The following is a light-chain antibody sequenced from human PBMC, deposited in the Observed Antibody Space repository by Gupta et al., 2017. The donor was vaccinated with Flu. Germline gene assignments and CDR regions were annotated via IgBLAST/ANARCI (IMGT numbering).Light chain of an antibody. J-gene: IGLJ1*01. V-gene: IGLV2-14*01. Sequence: QSALTQPASVSGSPGQSITISCTGTSSDVGGYNYVSWYQQHPGKAPKLMIYEVSNRPSGVFNRFSGSKSGHTAPLTISGLQAEDEADYYCSSYTSSSTYVFGTGTKVTVL. CDR2: EVS. CDR1: SSDVGGYNY. CDR3: SSYTSSSTYV.